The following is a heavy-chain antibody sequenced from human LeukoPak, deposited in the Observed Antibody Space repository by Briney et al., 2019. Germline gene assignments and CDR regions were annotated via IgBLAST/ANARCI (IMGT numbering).Heavy chain of an antibody. CDR1: GGTFSSYA. J-gene: IGHJ5*02. CDR3: ARRRLASGLDP. V-gene: IGHV1-69*05. CDR2: IIPMFGTA. Sequence: PLASVKVSCKASGGTFSSYATSWVRQAPGQGLEWMGGIIPMFGTANYAQKFQGRVTITTGESTSTAYMELSSLRSEDTAVYYCARRRLASGLDPWGQGTQVTVSS. D-gene: IGHD3-3*02.